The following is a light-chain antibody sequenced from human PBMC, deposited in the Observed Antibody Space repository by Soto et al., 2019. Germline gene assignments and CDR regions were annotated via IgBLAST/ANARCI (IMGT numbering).Light chain of an antibody. Sequence: DIQMTQSPSTLPASVGDRVTITCRASQNINSWLAWYHQKPGKAPNLLIYDASTLESGVPSRFSGSGSGTEFTLTISSLQPEDFATYYCQQFHSFSRTFGQGTKVDIK. V-gene: IGKV1-5*01. CDR1: QNINSW. CDR3: QQFHSFSRT. CDR2: DAS. J-gene: IGKJ1*01.